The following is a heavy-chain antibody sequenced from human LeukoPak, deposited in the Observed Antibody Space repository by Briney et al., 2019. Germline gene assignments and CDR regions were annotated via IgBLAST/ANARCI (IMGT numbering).Heavy chain of an antibody. Sequence: GGSLRLSCAASGFTFNNYAMNWVRQAPGKGLEWVSYIRGGGSNTRYSDSVKGRFIISRDNSKNILYLQMNSLRAEDTATYYCAKGRSADTAMVKVYWGQGTLVTVSS. V-gene: IGHV3-23*01. CDR3: AKGRSADTAMVKVY. CDR2: IRGGGSNT. D-gene: IGHD5-18*01. CDR1: GFTFNNYA. J-gene: IGHJ4*02.